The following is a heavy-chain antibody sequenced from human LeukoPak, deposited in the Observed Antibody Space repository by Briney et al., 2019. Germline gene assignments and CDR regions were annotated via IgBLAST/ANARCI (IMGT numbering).Heavy chain of an antibody. V-gene: IGHV1-69*13. CDR2: IIPIFGTA. J-gene: IGHJ5*02. CDR3: ATRGHYYGSGSYFFDP. D-gene: IGHD3-10*01. CDR1: GGTFSSYA. Sequence: SVKVSCKASGGTFSSYAISWVRQAPGQGLEWMGGIIPIFGTANYAQKFQGRVTITADESTSTAYMGLSSLRSEDTAVYYCATRGHYYGSGSYFFDPWGQGTLVTVSS.